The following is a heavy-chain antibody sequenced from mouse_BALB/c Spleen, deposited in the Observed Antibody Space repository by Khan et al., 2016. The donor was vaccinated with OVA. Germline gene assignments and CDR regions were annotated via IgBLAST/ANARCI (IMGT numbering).Heavy chain of an antibody. CDR1: GYTFTDYA. CDR3: ARDYRYEVYYAMDY. CDR2: ISTYYGDA. D-gene: IGHD2-14*01. Sequence: QVQLKESGAELVRPGVSVKISCKGSGYTFTDYAMHWVKQSHAKSLEWIGVISTYYGDASYNQKFKEKTKMTVDKSSSTAYMELARLTSEDSSIYCCARDYRYEVYYAMDYWGQGTSVTVSS. V-gene: IGHV1S137*01. J-gene: IGHJ4*01.